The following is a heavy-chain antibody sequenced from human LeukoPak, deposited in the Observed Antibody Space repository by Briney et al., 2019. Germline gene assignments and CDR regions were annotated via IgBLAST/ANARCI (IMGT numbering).Heavy chain of an antibody. CDR2: INHSGST. CDR1: GGSFSGYY. D-gene: IGHD5-12*01. Sequence: SETLSLTCAVYGGSFSGYYWSWIRQPPGKGLEWIGEINHSGSTNYNPSLKSRVTISVDTSKNQFSLKLSSVTAADTAVYYCAGGYLVASNRMDVWGKGTTVTVSS. CDR3: AGGYLVASNRMDV. J-gene: IGHJ6*04. V-gene: IGHV4-34*01.